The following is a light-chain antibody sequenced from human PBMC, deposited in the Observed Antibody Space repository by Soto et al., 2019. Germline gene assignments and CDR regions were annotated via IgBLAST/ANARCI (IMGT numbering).Light chain of an antibody. V-gene: IGKV1D-16*01. CDR2: AAS. J-gene: IGKJ1*01. CDR3: LQDYTYPWT. CDR1: QGISSW. Sequence: RSLLSERVGDRVTITCRASQGISSWLAWYQQKPGKAPKLLIYAASSLQSGVPSRFSGSGSGTDFTLTISSLQPEDVASYYCLQDYTYPWTFGQGTKVDIK.